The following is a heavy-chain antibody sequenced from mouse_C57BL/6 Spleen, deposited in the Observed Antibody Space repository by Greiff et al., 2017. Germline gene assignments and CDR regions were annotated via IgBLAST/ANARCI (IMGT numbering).Heavy chain of an antibody. V-gene: IGHV5-6*01. CDR3: AREGGVSWDY. Sequence: EVQVVESGGDLVKPGGSLKLSCAASGFTFSSYGMSWVRQTPDKRLEWVATISSGGSYTYYPDSVKGRFTISRDNAKNTLYLQMSSLKSEDTAMYYCAREGGVSWDYWGQGTTLTVSS. CDR1: GFTFSSYG. J-gene: IGHJ2*01. CDR2: ISSGGSYT.